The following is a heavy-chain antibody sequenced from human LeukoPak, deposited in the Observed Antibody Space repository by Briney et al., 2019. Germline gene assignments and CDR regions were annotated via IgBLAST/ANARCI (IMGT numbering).Heavy chain of an antibody. V-gene: IGHV3-30*03. Sequence: GGSLRLSCAASGFTFSSYSMNWVRQAPGKGLEWVAVISYDGSNKYYADSVKGRFTISRDNSKNTLYLQMNSLRAEDTAVYYCASAARPRYNWFDPWGQGTLVTVSS. D-gene: IGHD6-6*01. J-gene: IGHJ5*02. CDR1: GFTFSSYS. CDR2: ISYDGSNK. CDR3: ASAARPRYNWFDP.